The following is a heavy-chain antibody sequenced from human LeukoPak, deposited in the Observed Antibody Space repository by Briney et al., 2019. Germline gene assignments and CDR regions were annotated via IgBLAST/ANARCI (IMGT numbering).Heavy chain of an antibody. CDR1: GGSISSYY. V-gene: IGHV4-4*07. Sequence: SDTLSLTCTVSGGSISSYYWSWIRQPAGQGLEWIGRIYTSGSTNYNPSLKSRVTMSVDTSKNRFSLKLSSVTAADTAVYYCATTLAGAFDIWGQGTMVTVSS. CDR3: ATTLAGAFDI. CDR2: IYTSGST. J-gene: IGHJ3*02.